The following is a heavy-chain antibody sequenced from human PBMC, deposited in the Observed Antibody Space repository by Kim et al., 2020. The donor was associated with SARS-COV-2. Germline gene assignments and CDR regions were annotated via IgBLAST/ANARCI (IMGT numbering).Heavy chain of an antibody. CDR3: ARDWGDSGAFDI. CDR2: IIPIFGTA. J-gene: IGHJ3*02. CDR1: GGTFSSYA. V-gene: IGHV1-69*13. D-gene: IGHD3-10*01. Sequence: SVKVSCKASGGTFSSYAISWVRQAPGQGLEWMGGIIPIFGTANYAQKFQGRVTITADESTSTAYMELSSLRSEDTAVYYCARDWGDSGAFDIWGQGTMVTVSS.